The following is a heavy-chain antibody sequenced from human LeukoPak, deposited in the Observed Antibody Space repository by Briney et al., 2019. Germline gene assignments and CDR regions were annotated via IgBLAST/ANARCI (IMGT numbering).Heavy chain of an antibody. CDR1: GVSFRSYY. J-gene: IGHJ3*02. CDR3: ARDSFYPESGGRSSDVFDS. D-gene: IGHD2-15*01. Sequence: SDTLSLTCTVSGVSFRSYYWSWIRQSPGRGLEGVGYIHHTGRTNCNPSLKSRVTISIDTSKNQFSLRLTSVTAADTAVYYCARDSFYPESGGRSSDVFDSWGLGTMVTVSS. V-gene: IGHV4-59*01. CDR2: IHHTGRT.